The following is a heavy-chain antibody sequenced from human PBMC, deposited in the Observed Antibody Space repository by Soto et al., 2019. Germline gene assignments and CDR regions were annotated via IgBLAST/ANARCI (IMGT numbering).Heavy chain of an antibody. CDR1: GFTFSSYA. CDR3: AKLMGSSRVGYYYMDV. D-gene: IGHD1-26*01. CDR2: ISGSGGST. V-gene: IGHV3-23*01. J-gene: IGHJ6*03. Sequence: GGSLRLSCAASGFTFSSYAMSWVRQAPGKGLEWVSAISGSGGSTYYADSVKGRFTISRDNSKNTLYLQMNSLRAEDTAVYYCAKLMGSSRVGYYYMDVWGKGTTVTVSS.